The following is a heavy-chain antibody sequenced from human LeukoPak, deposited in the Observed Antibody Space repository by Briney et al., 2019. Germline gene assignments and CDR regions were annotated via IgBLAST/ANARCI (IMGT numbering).Heavy chain of an antibody. Sequence: GSLRLSCAASGFAFSSYAMSWVRQAPGKGLGWVSTVGASGDTTSYADSVKGRFTISRDNSMHTLYLQMNSLTAEDTAVYYCAKESYSIGWYYFDSWGQGTLVTVSS. D-gene: IGHD6-19*01. CDR3: AKESYSIGWYYFDS. CDR1: GFAFSSYA. V-gene: IGHV3-23*01. CDR2: VGASGDTT. J-gene: IGHJ4*02.